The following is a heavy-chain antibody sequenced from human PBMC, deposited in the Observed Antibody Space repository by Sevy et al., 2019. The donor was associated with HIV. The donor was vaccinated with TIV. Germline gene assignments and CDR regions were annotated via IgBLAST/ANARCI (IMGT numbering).Heavy chain of an antibody. D-gene: IGHD3-22*01. CDR3: ARDATVYYYDSSGSAAGGY. Sequence: VTVKVSCKASGYTFTSYGISWVRQAPRQGLERTGWISAYNGNTNYPQKLQGRVTMTTDISTSTAYMELRSLRSDDTAVYYCARDATVYYYDSSGSAAGGYWGQGTLVTVSS. V-gene: IGHV1-18*01. CDR1: GYTFTSYG. J-gene: IGHJ4*02. CDR2: ISAYNGNT.